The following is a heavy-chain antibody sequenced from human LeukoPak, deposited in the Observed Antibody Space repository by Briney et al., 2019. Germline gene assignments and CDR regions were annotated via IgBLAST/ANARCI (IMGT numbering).Heavy chain of an antibody. CDR3: ATAPGLGSTDYYSYYMDV. CDR1: GYTFTGYY. V-gene: IGHV1-2*02. CDR2: INPNSGGT. D-gene: IGHD1-14*01. J-gene: IGHJ6*03. Sequence: ASVKVSCKASGYTFTGYYMHWVRQAPGQGLEWMGWINPNSGGTNYAQKFQGRVTMTRNTSISTAYLELSSLRSEDTAVYSCATAPGLGSTDYYSYYMDVWGKGTTVTVSS.